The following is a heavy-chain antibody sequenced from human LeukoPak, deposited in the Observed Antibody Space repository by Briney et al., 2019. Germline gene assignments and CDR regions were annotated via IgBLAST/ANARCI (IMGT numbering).Heavy chain of an antibody. V-gene: IGHV1-46*01. D-gene: IGHD2-2*01. J-gene: IGHJ4*02. Sequence: ASVKVSCKASGYTFTSYYMHWVRQAPGQGLEWMGIINPSGGSTSYAQKFQGRVTMTRDTSTSTVYMELSSLRSEDTAVYYCVRDSCSRCSYAPEYYFDYWGQGTLVTVSS. CDR2: INPSGGST. CDR1: GYTFTSYY. CDR3: VRDSCSRCSYAPEYYFDY.